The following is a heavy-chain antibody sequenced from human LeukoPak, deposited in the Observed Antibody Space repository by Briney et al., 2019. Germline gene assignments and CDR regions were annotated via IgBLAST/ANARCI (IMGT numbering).Heavy chain of an antibody. V-gene: IGHV3-13*01. D-gene: IGHD6-13*01. CDR3: ARAAYSSTWYSRYFDL. J-gene: IGHJ2*01. CDR1: GFTFSSYD. CDR2: IGTAGEI. Sequence: PGGSLRLSCAASGFTFSSYDIHWVRQATGKGREWVSGIGTAGEIYYPGSVKGQLTISRENGKNSLYLQMNSLRAGDTAVYYCARAAYSSTWYSRYFDLWGRGTLVPVSS.